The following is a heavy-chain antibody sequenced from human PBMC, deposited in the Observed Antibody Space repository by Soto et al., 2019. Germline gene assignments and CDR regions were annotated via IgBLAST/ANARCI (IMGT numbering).Heavy chain of an antibody. J-gene: IGHJ6*02. V-gene: IGHV3-30*18. CDR3: AKDPGAVVVTAITGYYYYYGMDV. CDR1: GFTFSSYG. Sequence: GGSLRLSCAASGFTFSSYGMHWVRQAPGKGLEWVAVISYDGSNKYYADSVKGRFTISRDNSKNTLYLQMNSLRAEDTAVYYCAKDPGAVVVTAITGYYYYYGMDVWGQGTTVTVSS. D-gene: IGHD2-21*02. CDR2: ISYDGSNK.